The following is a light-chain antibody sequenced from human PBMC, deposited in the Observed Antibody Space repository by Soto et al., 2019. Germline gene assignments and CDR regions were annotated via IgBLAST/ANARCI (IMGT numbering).Light chain of an antibody. CDR3: SSYTSSSTLL. Sequence: QSVLTQPASVSGSPGQSITISCTGTSSDVGRYNYVSWYQQHPSKAPKLMIYDVSNRPSGVSNRFSGSKSGNTASLTISGLQAEDEADYYCSSYTSSSTLLFGGGTKVTVL. CDR2: DVS. CDR1: SSDVGRYNY. J-gene: IGLJ2*01. V-gene: IGLV2-14*01.